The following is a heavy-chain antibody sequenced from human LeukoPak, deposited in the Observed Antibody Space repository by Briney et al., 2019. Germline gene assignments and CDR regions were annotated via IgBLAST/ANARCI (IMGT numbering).Heavy chain of an antibody. J-gene: IGHJ4*02. Sequence: PGGSLRLSCAASGFTFSSYGMHWVRQAPGKGLEWVAVIWYDGSNKYYADSVKGRFTISRDNSKNTLYLQMNSLRAEDTAVYYCARDSATGTAMVNFDYWGQGTLVTVSS. CDR3: ARDSATGTAMVNFDY. CDR2: IWYDGSNK. CDR1: GFTFSSYG. D-gene: IGHD5-18*01. V-gene: IGHV3-33*01.